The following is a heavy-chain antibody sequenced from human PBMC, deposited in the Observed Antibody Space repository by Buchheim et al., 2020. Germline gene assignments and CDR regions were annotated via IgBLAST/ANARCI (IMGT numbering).Heavy chain of an antibody. V-gene: IGHV3-11*01. CDR3: ARGLGFYGSGRGDY. D-gene: IGHD3-10*01. J-gene: IGHJ4*02. CDR2: ISSSGNTV. CDR1: GFTFSDYY. Sequence: QVQLVESGGDLVKPGGSLRLSCAVSGFTFSDYYMTWMRQAPGKGLVWVSYISSSGNTVYYADSVKGRFTISRDNGKNSLYLQMNSLRGEDTAVYYCARGLGFYGSGRGDYWGQGTL.